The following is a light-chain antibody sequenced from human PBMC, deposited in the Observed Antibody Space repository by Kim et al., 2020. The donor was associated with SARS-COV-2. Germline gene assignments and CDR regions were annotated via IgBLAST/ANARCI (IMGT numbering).Light chain of an antibody. CDR1: QSVSSY. J-gene: IGKJ5*01. V-gene: IGKV3-11*01. CDR3: QQRSNWPIT. Sequence: CPGERATLSCRAGQSVSSYLAWYQQKPGQAPRLLIYDASNRATGIPARFSGSGSGTDFTLTISSLEPEDFAVYYCQQRSNWPITFGQGTRLEIK. CDR2: DAS.